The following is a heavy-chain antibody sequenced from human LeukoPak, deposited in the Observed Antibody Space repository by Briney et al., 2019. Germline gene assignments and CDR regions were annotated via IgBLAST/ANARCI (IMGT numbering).Heavy chain of an antibody. D-gene: IGHD6-6*01. Sequence: PGGSLRLSCAASGFTSSSYGMHWVRQAPGKGLEWVAFIRYDGSNKYYTDSVKGRFTISRDNSKNTLYLQMNSLRAEDTAVYYCAKDQYSSSYYFDYWGQGTLVTVSS. J-gene: IGHJ4*02. CDR3: AKDQYSSSYYFDY. V-gene: IGHV3-30*02. CDR1: GFTSSSYG. CDR2: IRYDGSNK.